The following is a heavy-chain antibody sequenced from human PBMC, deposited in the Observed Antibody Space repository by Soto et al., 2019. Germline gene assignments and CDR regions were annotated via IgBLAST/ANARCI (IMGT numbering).Heavy chain of an antibody. CDR3: ARNLRYYDILAGLDY. CDR1: GYTFSNYY. CDR2: INPNGGSS. D-gene: IGHD3-9*01. V-gene: IGHV1-46*01. J-gene: IGHJ4*02. Sequence: QVHLVQSGAEVKKPGASVKVSCKASGYTFSNYYVHWVRQAPGQGLEWMGLINPNGGSSTYAQKFQGRVTMTRDTSTTPVYMELSSLRSEDSAVYYCARNLRYYDILAGLDYWGQGTLVSVSS.